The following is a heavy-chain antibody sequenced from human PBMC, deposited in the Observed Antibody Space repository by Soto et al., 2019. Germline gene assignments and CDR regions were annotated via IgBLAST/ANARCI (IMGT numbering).Heavy chain of an antibody. V-gene: IGHV1-3*01. Sequence: ASVKVSCKASGYTFSSYAMHWXRQAPGQRLEWMGWINAGYGNTKSSQKFQDRVTISRDTSASTAYMELTSLRSEDTAVYYCARDTGDGTFDFWGQGTLVTVSS. J-gene: IGHJ4*02. CDR1: GYTFSSYA. D-gene: IGHD7-27*01. CDR2: INAGYGNT. CDR3: ARDTGDGTFDF.